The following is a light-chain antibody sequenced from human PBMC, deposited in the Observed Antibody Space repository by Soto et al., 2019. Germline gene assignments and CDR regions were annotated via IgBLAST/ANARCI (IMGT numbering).Light chain of an antibody. Sequence: EVGMTQSPATLSVSPGERATLSCRASQSVSSNLAWYQQKPGQVPRLLIYGASTRANGIPARFSGSGFGTEFTLTISSLQSEDFAVYYCRQYNNWPLIFGGGTKVDIK. V-gene: IGKV3-15*01. CDR3: RQYNNWPLI. CDR2: GAS. CDR1: QSVSSN. J-gene: IGKJ4*01.